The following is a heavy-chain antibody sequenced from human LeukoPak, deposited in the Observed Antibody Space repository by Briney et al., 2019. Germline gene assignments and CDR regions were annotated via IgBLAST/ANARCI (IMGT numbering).Heavy chain of an antibody. V-gene: IGHV4-61*02. Sequence: SQTLSLTCTVSGGSISSGSYYWSWIRQPAGKGLEWIGRIYTSGSTNYNPSLKSRVTISVDTSKNQFSLKLSSVTAADTAVYYCARDFESAAAGYYMDVWGQGTLVTVSS. CDR3: ARDFESAAAGYYMDV. CDR2: IYTSGST. CDR1: GGSISSGSYY. J-gene: IGHJ6*03. D-gene: IGHD6-13*01.